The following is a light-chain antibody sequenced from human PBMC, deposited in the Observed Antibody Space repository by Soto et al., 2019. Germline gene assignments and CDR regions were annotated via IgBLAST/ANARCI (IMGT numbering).Light chain of an antibody. CDR2: EVS. J-gene: IGLJ3*02. CDR3: CSYASSSAGV. V-gene: IGLV2-14*01. CDR1: SSDVGGYNY. Sequence: QSALTQPASVSGSPGQSITISCTGTSSDVGGYNYVSWYQQHPGKAPKLMIYEVSNRPSGVSNRVSGSKSGNTASLTISGLQAEDEADYYCCSYASSSAGVFGGGTKLSVL.